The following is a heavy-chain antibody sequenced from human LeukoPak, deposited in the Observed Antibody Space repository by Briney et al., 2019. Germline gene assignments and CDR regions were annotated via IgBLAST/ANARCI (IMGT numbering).Heavy chain of an antibody. D-gene: IGHD3-22*01. J-gene: IGHJ4*02. CDR1: GFTFSSYA. Sequence: GGSLRLSCAASGFTFSSYAMHWVRQAPGKGLEWVAVISYDGSNKYYADSVKGRFTISRDNSKNTLYLQMNSLRAEDTAVYYCAKFPRYYYDSSGPDYWGQGTLVTVSS. CDR3: AKFPRYYYDSSGPDY. V-gene: IGHV3-30-3*02. CDR2: ISYDGSNK.